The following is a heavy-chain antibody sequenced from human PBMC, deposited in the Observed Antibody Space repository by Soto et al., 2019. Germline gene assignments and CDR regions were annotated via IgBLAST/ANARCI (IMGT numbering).Heavy chain of an antibody. CDR1: GFTVSSNY. D-gene: IGHD3-16*01. V-gene: IGHV3-66*01. Sequence: EVQLVESGGGLVQPGGSLRLSCAASGFTVSSNYMSWVSQAHGKGLEWVSGIYSGGSTYYADSVKGRLSIYRDNSKNTLYIQMNSLRVEETAVYYFSTYTGEVFYDYYYGMDVWGQGTTVTVSS. CDR3: STYTGEVFYDYYYGMDV. CDR2: IYSGGST. J-gene: IGHJ6*02.